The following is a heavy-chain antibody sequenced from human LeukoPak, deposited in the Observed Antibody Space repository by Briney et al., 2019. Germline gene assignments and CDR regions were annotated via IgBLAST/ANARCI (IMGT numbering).Heavy chain of an antibody. CDR3: AKVHDWNGVMSFDL. V-gene: IGHV4-59*01. D-gene: IGHD1-1*01. J-gene: IGHJ5*02. CDR2: IYYSGGT. CDR1: GGSIDNDY. Sequence: SETLSVTRTFSGGSIDNDYWSWMGQPPAKGQEGIGYIYYSGGTKYSPSLRSRVTISVDMSSHQFSLKLTSVTAADTAVYFCAKVHDWNGVMSFDLWGQGTLVSVSS.